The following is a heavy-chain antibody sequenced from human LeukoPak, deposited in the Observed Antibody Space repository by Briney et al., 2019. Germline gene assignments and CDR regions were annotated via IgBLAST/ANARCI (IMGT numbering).Heavy chain of an antibody. V-gene: IGHV3-23*01. CDR3: AKVDFGVVFPYYFDY. CDR2: ISGSGGST. J-gene: IGHJ4*02. D-gene: IGHD3-3*01. Sequence: PGGSLRLSCAASGFTFSSYAVSWVRQAPGKGLEWVSAISGSGGSTYSADSVKGRFTISRDNSKNTLYLQMNSLRAEDTAVYYCAKVDFGVVFPYYFDYWGQGTLVTVSS. CDR1: GFTFSSYA.